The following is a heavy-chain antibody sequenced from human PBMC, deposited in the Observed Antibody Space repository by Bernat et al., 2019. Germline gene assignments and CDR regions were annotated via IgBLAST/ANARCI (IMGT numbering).Heavy chain of an antibody. J-gene: IGHJ4*02. D-gene: IGHD3-22*01. CDR2: ISYDGSNK. CDR3: ARQRNYCDSSGHFDY. V-gene: IGHV3-30-3*01. CDR1: GFTFSSYA. Sequence: QVQLVESGGGVVQPGRSLRLSCAASGFTFSSYAMHWVRQAPGKGLEWVAVISYDGSNKYYADSVKGRFTISRDNSKNTLYLQMNSLRAEDTAVYYCARQRNYCDSSGHFDYWGQGTLVTVSS.